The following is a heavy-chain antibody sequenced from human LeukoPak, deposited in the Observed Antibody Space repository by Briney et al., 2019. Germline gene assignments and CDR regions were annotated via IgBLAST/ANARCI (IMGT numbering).Heavy chain of an antibody. CDR1: GYTFTSYA. Sequence: ASVKVSCKASGYTFTSYAMHWVRQAPGQRLEWMGWINAGNGNTKYSQKFRGRVTITRDTSASTAYMELSSLRSEDTAVYYCARWRPGIAAVDYWGQGTLVTVSS. D-gene: IGHD6-13*01. J-gene: IGHJ4*02. V-gene: IGHV1-3*01. CDR3: ARWRPGIAAVDY. CDR2: INAGNGNT.